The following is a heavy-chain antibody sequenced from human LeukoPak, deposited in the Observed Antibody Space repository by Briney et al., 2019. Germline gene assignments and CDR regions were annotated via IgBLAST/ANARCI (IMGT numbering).Heavy chain of an antibody. D-gene: IGHD6-13*01. CDR1: GYTFTGYY. J-gene: IGHJ4*02. Sequence: ASVKVSCKASGYTFTGYYMHWLRQAPGQGLAWVGWINPNSGGTNYAQKFQGRVTMTRDTSISTAYMELSRLRSDDTAVYYCAREGAAAGDFDYWGQGTLVTVSS. V-gene: IGHV1-2*02. CDR2: INPNSGGT. CDR3: AREGAAAGDFDY.